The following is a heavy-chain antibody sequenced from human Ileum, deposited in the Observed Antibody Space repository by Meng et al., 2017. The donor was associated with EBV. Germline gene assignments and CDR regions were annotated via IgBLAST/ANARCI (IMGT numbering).Heavy chain of an antibody. J-gene: IGHJ4*02. CDR1: GGSNRSSTW. V-gene: IGHV4-4*02. Sequence: QDAGRRWREPSRTIPPPCSVSGGSNRSSTWWSWVRQAPGKGLEWIGEIHHTESTNYNPSLKSRVTISVDKSKNQFSLKLSSVTAADTAVYYCARESYSDSSGYYSLDYWGQGSLVTVSS. CDR3: ARESYSDSSGYYSLDY. D-gene: IGHD3-22*01. CDR2: IHHTEST.